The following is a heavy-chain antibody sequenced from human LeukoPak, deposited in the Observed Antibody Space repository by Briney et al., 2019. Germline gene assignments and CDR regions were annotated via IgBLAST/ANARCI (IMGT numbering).Heavy chain of an antibody. J-gene: IGHJ6*02. CDR2: VRPYNGDP. Sequence: ASVKVSCKASGDIFRRYGVTWARQAPGQGPEWMGWVRPYNGDPEYAQKFQGRVTMSTDTSTDTSYMELRSLGSDDTAVYYCARPYSANWHPHPYRMDVWGQRTTVIVSS. CDR3: ARPYSANWHPHPYRMDV. CDR1: GDIFRRYG. V-gene: IGHV1-18*04. D-gene: IGHD1-1*01.